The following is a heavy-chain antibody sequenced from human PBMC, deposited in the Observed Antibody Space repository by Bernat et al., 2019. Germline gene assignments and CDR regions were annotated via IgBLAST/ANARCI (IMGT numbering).Heavy chain of an antibody. J-gene: IGHJ1*01. CDR2: IYYSGST. V-gene: IGHV4-61*01. Sequence: QVQLQESGPGLVKPSETLSLTCTVSGGSVSSGSYYWSWIRQPPGKGLEWIGYIYYSGSTNYNPSLKSRVTISVDTSKSQFSLKLSSVTAADTAVYYCARGGTAKYFQHWGQGTLVTVSS. CDR3: ARGGTAKYFQH. CDR1: GGSVSSGSYY.